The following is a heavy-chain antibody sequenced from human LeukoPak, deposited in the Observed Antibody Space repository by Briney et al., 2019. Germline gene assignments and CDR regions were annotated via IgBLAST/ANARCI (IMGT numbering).Heavy chain of an antibody. D-gene: IGHD5-24*01. V-gene: IGHV4-39*01. CDR3: ARHPSGRGWLKQAGSFNP. CDR2: TYHNGRT. J-gene: IGHJ5*02. Sequence: SETLSLTCTVSGGSISSYSYYWGWIRQPPGKGLEWIGSTYHNGRTYYHPSLKRRGTISVDTSTNQFSLRLRSVPATDTSVYYCARHPSGRGWLKQAGSFNPWGQGTLVTVSS. CDR1: GGSISSYSYY.